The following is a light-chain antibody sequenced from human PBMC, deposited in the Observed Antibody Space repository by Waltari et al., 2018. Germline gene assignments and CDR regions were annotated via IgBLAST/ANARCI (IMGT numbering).Light chain of an antibody. CDR1: SSDVGAYNY. CDR2: DVD. V-gene: IGLV2-14*03. J-gene: IGLJ3*02. CDR3: SSFRGGASWV. Sequence: QSALTQPASVSGSPGQSIIISCTGTSSDVGAYNYVSWYQHRPGTAPKRMIHDVDKRPSGVSSRFSGSKSGNTASLTISGLQAEDEANYYCSSFRGGASWVFGGGTIVTVL.